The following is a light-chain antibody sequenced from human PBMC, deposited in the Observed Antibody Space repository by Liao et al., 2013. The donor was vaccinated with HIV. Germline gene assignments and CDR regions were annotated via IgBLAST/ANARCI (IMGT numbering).Light chain of an antibody. Sequence: SYELTQPSSLSVAPGKTARMTCGGNSIGSKSVHWYQQKPGQAPVLVIYQDTRRPSGIPERFSGSNSGNTATLTISGTQAMDEADYYCQAWDSSTVIFGGGTKLTVL. CDR3: QAWDSSTVI. V-gene: IGLV3-9*01. J-gene: IGLJ2*01. CDR1: SIGSKS. CDR2: QDT.